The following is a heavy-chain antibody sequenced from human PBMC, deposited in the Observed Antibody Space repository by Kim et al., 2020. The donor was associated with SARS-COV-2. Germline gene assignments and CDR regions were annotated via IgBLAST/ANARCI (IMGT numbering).Heavy chain of an antibody. CDR1: GYTFNTYA. CDR2: INTDTGNP. CDR3: ARDRITGTRGIFDY. D-gene: IGHD1-7*01. Sequence: ASVKVSCKASGYTFNTYAMNWVRQAPGQGLEWMGWINTDTGNPTYAQGFTGRFVFSLDTSVSTAYLQISSLKAEDTAVYYCARDRITGTRGIFDYWGQGTLVTVSS. J-gene: IGHJ4*02. V-gene: IGHV7-4-1*02.